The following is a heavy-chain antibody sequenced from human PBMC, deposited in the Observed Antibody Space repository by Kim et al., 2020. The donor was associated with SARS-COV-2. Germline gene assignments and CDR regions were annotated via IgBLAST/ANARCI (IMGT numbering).Heavy chain of an antibody. CDR2: IWYDGSNK. V-gene: IGHV3-33*01. D-gene: IGHD3-22*01. CDR1: GFTFSNYD. CDR3: ARGDSSGYYYFDN. J-gene: IGHJ4*02. Sequence: GGSLRLSCAASGFTFSNYDMHWVRQAPGKWLEWVALIWYDGSNKYYADSVKGRFTISRDNSKKTLYLQMNSLRAEDTAVYYCARGDSSGYYYFDNWGQGTLVTVSS.